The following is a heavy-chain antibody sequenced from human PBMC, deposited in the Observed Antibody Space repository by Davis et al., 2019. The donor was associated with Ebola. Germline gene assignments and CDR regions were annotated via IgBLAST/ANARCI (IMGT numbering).Heavy chain of an antibody. V-gene: IGHV1-8*01. CDR1: GYTFTSYD. CDR2: MNPNSGNT. D-gene: IGHD3-10*01. CDR3: ARDGALWSLYYYGMDV. Sequence: AASVKVSCKASGYTFTSYDINWVRQATGQGLEWMGWMNPNSGNTGYAQKFQGRVTMTRNTSISTAYMELSSLRSEDTAVYYCARDGALWSLYYYGMDVWGQGTTVTVSS. J-gene: IGHJ6*02.